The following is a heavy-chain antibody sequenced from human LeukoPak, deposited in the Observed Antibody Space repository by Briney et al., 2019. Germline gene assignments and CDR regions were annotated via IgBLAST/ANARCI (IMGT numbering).Heavy chain of an antibody. V-gene: IGHV3-11*01. Sequence: SEGSLRLSCAASGFTFSDYYMSWIRQAPGKGLEWVSYISSSGSTIYYADSVKGRFTISRDNAKNSLYLQMNSLRAEDTAVYYCARAQTQWLAPPDVWGKGTTVTVSS. CDR2: ISSSGSTI. J-gene: IGHJ6*04. D-gene: IGHD6-19*01. CDR3: ARAQTQWLAPPDV. CDR1: GFTFSDYY.